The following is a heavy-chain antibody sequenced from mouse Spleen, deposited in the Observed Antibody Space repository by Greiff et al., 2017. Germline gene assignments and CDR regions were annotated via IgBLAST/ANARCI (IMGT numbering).Heavy chain of an antibody. Sequence: VKLQESGAELVRPGASVTLSCKASGYTITDYEMHWVKQTPVHGLEWIGAIDPETGGTTYNPKFKGKATLTADKSSNTAYLELRSLTSEDSAVYDCTIVGNYYAMDYWGQGTPVTVSS. D-gene: IGHD2-12*01. V-gene: IGHV1-15*01. CDR1: GYTITDYE. CDR2: IDPETGGT. J-gene: IGHJ4*01. CDR3: TIVGNYYAMDY.